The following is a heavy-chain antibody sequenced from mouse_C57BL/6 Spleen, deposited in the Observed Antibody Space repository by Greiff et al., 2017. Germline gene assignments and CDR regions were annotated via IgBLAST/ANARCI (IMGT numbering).Heavy chain of an antibody. Sequence: EVKLMESGPGLVKPSQSLSLTCSVTGYSITSGYYWNWIRQFPGNKLEWMGYISYDGSNNYNPSLKNRISITRDTSKNQFFLKLNSVTTEDTATYYCAREGRLGYAMDYWGQGTSVTVSS. V-gene: IGHV3-6*01. CDR1: GYSITSGYY. CDR3: AREGRLGYAMDY. D-gene: IGHD4-1*01. CDR2: ISYDGSN. J-gene: IGHJ4*01.